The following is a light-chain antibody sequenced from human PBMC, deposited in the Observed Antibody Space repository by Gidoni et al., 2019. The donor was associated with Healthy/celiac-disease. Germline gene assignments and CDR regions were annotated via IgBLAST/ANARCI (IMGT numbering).Light chain of an antibody. J-gene: IGKJ4*01. CDR1: QGISSW. V-gene: IGKV1-12*01. Sequence: DIQMTQSPSSVSASVGDRVTITCRASQGISSWLDWYQQKPGKAPNLMIYAASSLQRGVLSRFSGSGSGTDFTLTISSLQPEDFATYYCQQANSFPLTFGGGTKVEIK. CDR3: QQANSFPLT. CDR2: AAS.